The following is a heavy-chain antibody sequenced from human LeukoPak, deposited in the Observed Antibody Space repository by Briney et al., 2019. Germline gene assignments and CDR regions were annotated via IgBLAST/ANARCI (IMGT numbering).Heavy chain of an antibody. J-gene: IGHJ3*02. V-gene: IGHV3-30-3*01. CDR1: GFTFSSYA. CDR3: ARARLKLAYDSSGLHAFDI. Sequence: GGSLRLSCAASGFTFSSYAMHWVRQAPGKGLEWVAVISYDGSNKYYADSVKGRFTISRDNSKNTLYLQMNSLRAEDTAVYYCARARLKLAYDSSGLHAFDIWGQGTMVTVSS. D-gene: IGHD3-22*01. CDR2: ISYDGSNK.